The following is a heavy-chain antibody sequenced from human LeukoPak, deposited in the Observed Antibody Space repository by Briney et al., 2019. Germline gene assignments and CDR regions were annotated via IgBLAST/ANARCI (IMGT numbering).Heavy chain of an antibody. CDR2: IYYSGST. Sequence: SETLSLTCTVSGGSISSGDYYWSWIRQPPGKGLEWIGYIYYSGSTFYNPSLKSRVTISVDTSKNQFSLKLSSVTAADTAVYYCARCPSSTSLVYFDYWGQGTLVTVSS. J-gene: IGHJ4*02. D-gene: IGHD2-2*01. V-gene: IGHV4-30-4*08. CDR3: ARCPSSTSLVYFDY. CDR1: GGSISSGDYY.